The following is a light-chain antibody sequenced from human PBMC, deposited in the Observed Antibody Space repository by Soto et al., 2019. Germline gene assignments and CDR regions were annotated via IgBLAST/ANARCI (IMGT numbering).Light chain of an antibody. CDR2: KAS. Sequence: DIQMTQSPSSLSGSVGERVTITCLASQTISSWLAWYQQKPGKAPKLLIYKASTLKSGVPSRFSGSGSGTEFTLTISSLQPDDFAAYYCQHYSSYSEAFGQGTKVDIK. V-gene: IGKV1-5*03. J-gene: IGKJ1*01. CDR1: QTISSW. CDR3: QHYSSYSEA.